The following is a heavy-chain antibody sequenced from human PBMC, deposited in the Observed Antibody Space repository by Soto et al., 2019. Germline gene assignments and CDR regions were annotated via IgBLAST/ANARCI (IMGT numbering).Heavy chain of an antibody. J-gene: IGHJ4*02. CDR2: ISGSGDST. D-gene: IGHD3-10*01. CDR3: AKALYGGFTY. V-gene: IGHV3-23*01. Sequence: EVRLLESGVGLVPPGGSLRLSCAASGFTFSVYAMSWVRQAPGKGLECVSGISGSGDSTHYADSVKGRFTVSRDNSKIILYLQTITMRDENTAIYYPAKALYGGFTYWGQGTLVTVSS. CDR1: GFTFSVYA.